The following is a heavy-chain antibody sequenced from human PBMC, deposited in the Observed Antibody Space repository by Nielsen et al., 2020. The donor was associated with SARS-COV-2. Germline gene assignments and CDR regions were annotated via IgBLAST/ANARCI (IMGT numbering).Heavy chain of an antibody. CDR2: IDWDDDR. V-gene: IGHV2-70*11. J-gene: IGHJ4*02. Sequence: SGPTLVKPPQTLTLTCTVSGYSLTTSGMCVSWIRQSPGKALEWLARIDWDDDRYYSTSLKTRLTISKDTSRNQVVLTMTNMDPDDTATYYCARVVRGLTYGLDYWGQGALVTVSS. D-gene: IGHD5-18*01. CDR3: ARVVRGLTYGLDY. CDR1: GYSLTTSGMC.